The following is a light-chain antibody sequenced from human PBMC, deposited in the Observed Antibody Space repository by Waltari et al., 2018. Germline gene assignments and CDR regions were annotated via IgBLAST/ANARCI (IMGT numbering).Light chain of an antibody. CDR2: GAS. V-gene: IGKV3-15*01. Sequence: DIALTQSPPSLSLSPGERATIPCRASQSVTTNLAWYQQKPGQAPRLLIYGASTRAAGIPVRFSGSGSGTEFTLTVSGLQSEDFAIYYCQQYNDWPPWTFGQGTKVEIK. CDR1: QSVTTN. J-gene: IGKJ1*01. CDR3: QQYNDWPPWT.